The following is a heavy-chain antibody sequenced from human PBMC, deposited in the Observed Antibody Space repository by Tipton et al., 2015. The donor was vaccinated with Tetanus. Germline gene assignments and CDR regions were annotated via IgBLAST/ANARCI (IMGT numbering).Heavy chain of an antibody. D-gene: IGHD2-15*01. V-gene: IGHV4-59*01. CDR3: SRDRTIYSCGSCYGIPGAFDI. J-gene: IGHJ3*02. CDR2: IYYSGST. CDR1: GASISTYY. Sequence: GLVKPSETLSLTCTVSGASISTYYWSWIRQPPGKGLEWIGYIYYSGSTNYNPSLKSRVTISVDTPKNQFSLKLSSVTAADTAVYYCSRDRTIYSCGSCYGIPGAFDIWGQGSMVTVSS.